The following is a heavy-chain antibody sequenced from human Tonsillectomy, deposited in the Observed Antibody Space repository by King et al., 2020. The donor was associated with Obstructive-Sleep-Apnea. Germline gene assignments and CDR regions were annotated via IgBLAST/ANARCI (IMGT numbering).Heavy chain of an antibody. CDR3: ARLRERWRQWGAYFDD. D-gene: IGHD5-24*01. Sequence: VQLQESGPGLVKPSETLSLTCTVSGGSISSYYWSWIRQPPGKGLEWIGYIYYSGSANCNPSLNSRVSMSVDTSKNQFSLNLTSVTAADTAVYYCARLRERWRQWGAYFDDWGQGALVTVSS. V-gene: IGHV4-59*08. CDR2: IYYSGSA. J-gene: IGHJ4*02. CDR1: GGSISSYY.